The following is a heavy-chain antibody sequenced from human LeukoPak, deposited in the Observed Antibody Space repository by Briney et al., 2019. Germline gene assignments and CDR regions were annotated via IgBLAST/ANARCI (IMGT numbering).Heavy chain of an antibody. Sequence: PSETLSLTCAVYGGSFSGYYWSWIRQPPGKGLEWIGEINHSGSTNYNPSLKSRVTISVDTSKNQFSLKLSSVTAADTAVYYCARGDDYGGNWFDPWGQGTLVTVSS. V-gene: IGHV4-34*01. CDR2: INHSGST. CDR3: ARGDDYGGNWFDP. D-gene: IGHD4-23*01. CDR1: GGSFSGYY. J-gene: IGHJ5*02.